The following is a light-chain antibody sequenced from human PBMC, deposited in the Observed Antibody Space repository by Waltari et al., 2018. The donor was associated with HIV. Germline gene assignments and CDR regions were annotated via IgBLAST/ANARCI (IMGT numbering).Light chain of an antibody. CDR2: WAS. Sequence: DIVMTQSPDSLTVFLGERATINCKSSQSVLYSSNNKNYLDWYQQKAGQPPKLLIYWASTRESGVPDRFSASGSGTDFSLTISSLQAEDVAVYYCQQYYSTPYTFGQWTKLEIK. CDR1: QSVLYSSNNKNY. V-gene: IGKV4-1*01. J-gene: IGKJ2*01. CDR3: QQYYSTPYT.